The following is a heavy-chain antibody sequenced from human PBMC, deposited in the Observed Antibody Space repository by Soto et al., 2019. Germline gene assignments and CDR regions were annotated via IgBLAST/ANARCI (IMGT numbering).Heavy chain of an antibody. D-gene: IGHD3-3*01. J-gene: IGHJ4*02. Sequence: TLSLTCAVYGGSFSGYYWSWIRQPPGKGLEWIGEINHSGSTNYNPSLKSRVTISVDTSKNQFSLKLSSVTAADTAVYYCARKRPYYDFWSGYYQYYFDYWGQGTLVTAPQ. CDR3: ARKRPYYDFWSGYYQYYFDY. CDR1: GGSFSGYY. CDR2: INHSGST. V-gene: IGHV4-34*01.